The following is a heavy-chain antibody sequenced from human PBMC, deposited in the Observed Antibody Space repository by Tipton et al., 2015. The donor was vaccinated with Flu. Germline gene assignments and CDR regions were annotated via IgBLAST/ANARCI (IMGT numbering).Heavy chain of an antibody. Sequence: GLVKPSETLSLSCTVSTVSISSYYWSWIRQPAGRGLEWIGRLSRGGTASYNASLKSRATMSMDTSKNQFSLRLTSVTAADTAVYYCARREYSNYVSVPKNWCDSCGQGILVTVSS. CDR1: TVSISSYY. J-gene: IGHJ5*01. CDR2: LSRGGTA. CDR3: ARREYSNYVSVPKNWCDS. D-gene: IGHD4-11*01. V-gene: IGHV4-4*07.